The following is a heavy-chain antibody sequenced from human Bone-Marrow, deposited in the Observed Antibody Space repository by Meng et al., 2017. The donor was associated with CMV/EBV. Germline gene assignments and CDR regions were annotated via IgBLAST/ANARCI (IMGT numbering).Heavy chain of an antibody. CDR2: ISSNGGST. CDR1: GFTFSSYA. Sequence: GESLKISCAASGFTFSSYAMHWVRQAPGKGLEYVSAISSNGGSTYYADSVKGRFTISRDNSKNTLYLQMNSLRAEETAVYYCARGGQLAQYWGQGTLVTVSS. J-gene: IGHJ4*02. V-gene: IGHV3-64*02. CDR3: ARGGQLAQY. D-gene: IGHD6-6*01.